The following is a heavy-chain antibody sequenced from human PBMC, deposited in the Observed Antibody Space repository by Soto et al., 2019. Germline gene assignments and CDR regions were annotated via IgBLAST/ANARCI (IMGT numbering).Heavy chain of an antibody. Sequence: SETLSLTCAVSGGSIISNSYYWGWIRQPPGQGLEWIASIFHSGSTYYNPSLKSRVTMSVDTSKKQFSLRLRSVTAADTAIYYCARLSAGHGDNHDYWGQGTLVTVSS. CDR2: IFHSGST. CDR3: ARLSAGHGDNHDY. D-gene: IGHD4-17*01. J-gene: IGHJ4*02. CDR1: GGSIISNSYY. V-gene: IGHV4-39*01.